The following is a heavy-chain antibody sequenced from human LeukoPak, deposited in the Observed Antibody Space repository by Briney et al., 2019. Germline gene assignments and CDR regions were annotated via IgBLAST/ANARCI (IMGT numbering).Heavy chain of an antibody. D-gene: IGHD3-10*01. CDR1: GFTFSSYW. Sequence: PGGSLRLSCAASGFTFSSYWMSWVRQAPGKGLEWVANIKQGGSEKYYVDSVKGRFTISRDNAKNSLYLQMNSLRAEDTAVYYCARVDYYGSGSYYNGDYWGQGTLVTVSS. V-gene: IGHV3-7*03. J-gene: IGHJ4*02. CDR3: ARVDYYGSGSYYNGDY. CDR2: IKQGGSEK.